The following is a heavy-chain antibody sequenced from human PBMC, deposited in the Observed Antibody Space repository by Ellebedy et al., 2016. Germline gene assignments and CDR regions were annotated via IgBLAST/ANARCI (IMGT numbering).Heavy chain of an antibody. CDR2: INPNSGGT. J-gene: IGHJ6*03. D-gene: IGHD2-2*01. Sequence: ASVKVSXKASGYTFTGYYMHWVRQAPGQGLEWMGWINPNSGGTNYAQKFQGRVTMTRDTSISTAYMELGRLRSDDTAVYYCASSRYCSSTSCYHMDVWGKGTTVTVSS. V-gene: IGHV1-2*02. CDR1: GYTFTGYY. CDR3: ASSRYCSSTSCYHMDV.